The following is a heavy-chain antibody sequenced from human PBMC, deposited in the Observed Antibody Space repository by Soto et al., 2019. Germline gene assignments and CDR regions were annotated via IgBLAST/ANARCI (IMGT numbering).Heavy chain of an antibody. CDR3: ARLRGSYQSDL. D-gene: IGHD3-16*02. CDR2: MHPKSGST. Sequence: ASVKVSCKASGYDFTQYNINWLRQATGQRPEWMGWMHPKSGSTGCAQKFQGRVTMTRDTSLDTAYMELTSLTSEDTAVYYCARLRGSYQSDLWGR. V-gene: IGHV1-8*01. CDR1: GYDFTQYN. J-gene: IGHJ2*01.